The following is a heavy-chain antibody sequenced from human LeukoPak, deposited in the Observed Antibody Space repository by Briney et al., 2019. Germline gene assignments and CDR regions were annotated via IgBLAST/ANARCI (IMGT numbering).Heavy chain of an antibody. V-gene: IGHV3-21*01. CDR1: GFTFSSYS. CDR2: ISSSSSYI. Sequence: GGSLRLSCAASGFTFSSYSMNWVRQAPGKGLEWVSSISSSSSYIYYADSVKGRFTISRDNAKNSLYLQMNSLRAEDTAVYYCARERDDIVVVPAAIREYYYYYYMDAWGKGTTVTVSS. J-gene: IGHJ6*03. CDR3: ARERDDIVVVPAAIREYYYYYYMDA. D-gene: IGHD2-2*02.